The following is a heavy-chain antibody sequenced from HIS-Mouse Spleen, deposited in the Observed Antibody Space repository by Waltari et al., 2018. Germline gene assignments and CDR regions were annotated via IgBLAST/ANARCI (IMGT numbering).Heavy chain of an antibody. CDR1: GFTFSSYA. CDR3: ASAGTLHIVATTFDY. V-gene: IGHV3-30*04. D-gene: IGHD5-12*01. CDR2: LANDGSNN. Sequence: QVQLVESGGGVVQPGRSLRLSCAASGFTFSSYAMHWVRQAPGKGREGVAVLANDGSNNYYADSGKGRFTISRDNSKNTLYLQMNSLRAEDTAVYYCASAGTLHIVATTFDYWGQGTLVTVSS. J-gene: IGHJ4*02.